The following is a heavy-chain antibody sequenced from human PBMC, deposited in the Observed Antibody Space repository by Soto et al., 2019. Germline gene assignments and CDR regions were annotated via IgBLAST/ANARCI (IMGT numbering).Heavy chain of an antibody. J-gene: IGHJ6*02. CDR3: ARSGAYSSSPRTYYYYYGMDV. CDR2: IYYSGST. V-gene: IGHV4-59*01. Sequence: QVQLQESGPGLVKPSETLSLTCTVSGGSISSYYWSWIRQPPGKGLEWIGYIYYSGSTNYNPSLESRVTISVDTSKHQFSLKLSSVTAAEKAVYYCARSGAYSSSPRTYYYYYGMDVWGQGTTVTVSS. CDR1: GGSISSYY. D-gene: IGHD6-6*01.